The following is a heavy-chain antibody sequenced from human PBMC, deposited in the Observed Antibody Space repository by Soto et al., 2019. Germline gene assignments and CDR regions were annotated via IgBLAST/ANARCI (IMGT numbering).Heavy chain of an antibody. CDR2: ISAYNGNT. CDR3: ASDLGGSYYAPVDY. J-gene: IGHJ4*02. D-gene: IGHD1-26*01. Sequence: QVQLVQSGAEVKKPGASVKVPCKASGYTFTSYGISWVRQAPGQGLEWMGWISAYNGNTKYAQKLQGRVTTTTDTSTSTAYMELRSLRSKEPSMYYCASDLGGSYYAPVDYWGKGTLVTFSP. V-gene: IGHV1-18*01. CDR1: GYTFTSYG.